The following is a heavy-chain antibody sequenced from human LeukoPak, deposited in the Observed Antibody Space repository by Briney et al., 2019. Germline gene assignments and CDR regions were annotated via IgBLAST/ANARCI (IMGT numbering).Heavy chain of an antibody. V-gene: IGHV3-23*01. CDR1: GFTFSSYA. CDR3: AKGSASSIWDCFDN. CDR2: MRISGGST. Sequence: GGSLRLSCAASGFTFSSYAMSWVRQAPGQGLEWVSTMRISGGSTYYADSVKGRFTISGDTSKNTLYLQMNSLRAEDTAVYYCAKGSASSIWDCFDNWGQGTPVTVSS. D-gene: IGHD6-13*01. J-gene: IGHJ4*02.